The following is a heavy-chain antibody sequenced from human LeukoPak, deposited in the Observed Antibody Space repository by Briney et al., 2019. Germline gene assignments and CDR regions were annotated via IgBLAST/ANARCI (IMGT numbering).Heavy chain of an antibody. V-gene: IGHV1-24*01. CDR3: ATDGAGSSGSYYKSAFDI. CDR2: FDPEDGET. CDR1: GYTLTELS. J-gene: IGHJ3*02. Sequence: ASVKVSCKVSGYTLTELSMHWVRQAPGKGLEWMGGFDPEDGETIYAQKFQGRVTMTGDTSTDTAYMELSSLRSEDTAVYYCATDGAGSSGSYYKSAFDIWGQGTMVTVSS. D-gene: IGHD3-10*01.